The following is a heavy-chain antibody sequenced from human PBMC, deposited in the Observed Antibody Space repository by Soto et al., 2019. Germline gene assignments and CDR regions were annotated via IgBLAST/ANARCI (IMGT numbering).Heavy chain of an antibody. J-gene: IGHJ4*02. CDR3: ARTSPPPLTTPFDY. D-gene: IGHD4-4*01. CDR2: IYYSGST. V-gene: IGHV4-59*01. CDR1: GGSISSYY. Sequence: QVQLQESGPGLVKPSETLSLTCTVSGGSISSYYWSWIRQPPGKGLEWIGYIYYSGSTNYNPSLMSLVIISVDTSKKQFSLKLSSVTAADTAVYYCARTSPPPLTTPFDYWGQGTLVTVSS.